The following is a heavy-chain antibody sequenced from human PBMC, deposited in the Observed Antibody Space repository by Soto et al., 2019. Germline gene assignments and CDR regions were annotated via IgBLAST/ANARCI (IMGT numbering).Heavy chain of an antibody. CDR1: GGSISSSNW. V-gene: IGHV4-4*02. CDR2: IYHSGST. D-gene: IGHD3-10*01. J-gene: IGHJ6*02. CDR3: ASLKVQSRGLGYYYYYGMDV. Sequence: SETLSLTCAVSGGSISSSNWWSWVRQPPGKGLEWIGEIYHSGSTNYNPSLKSRVTISVDKSKNQFSLKLSSVTAADTAVYYCASLKVQSRGLGYYYYYGMDVWGHGTTVTVSS.